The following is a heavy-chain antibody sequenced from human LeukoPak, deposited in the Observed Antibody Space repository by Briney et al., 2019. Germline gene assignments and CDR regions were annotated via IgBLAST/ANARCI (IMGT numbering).Heavy chain of an antibody. V-gene: IGHV4-39*07. CDR1: GGSISSYY. J-gene: IGHJ4*02. Sequence: SETLSLTCTVPGGSISSYYWGWIRQPPGKGLEWIGSIYYSGSTYYNPSLKSRVTISVDTSKNQFSLKLSSVTAADTAVYYCARAYYDILPPGYWGQGTLVTVSS. D-gene: IGHD3-9*01. CDR2: IYYSGST. CDR3: ARAYYDILPPGY.